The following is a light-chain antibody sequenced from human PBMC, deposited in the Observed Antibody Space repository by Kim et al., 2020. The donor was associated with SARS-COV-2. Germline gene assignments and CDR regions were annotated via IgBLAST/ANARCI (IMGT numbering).Light chain of an antibody. CDR3: NSRDSSGDHVV. J-gene: IGLJ3*02. CDR2: GKY. Sequence: ALGQQGRRTCQGDSLSNYYATWYQQRPGQAPVLVLYGKYNRPSGIPDRFSGSASGNTASWTIAGAQAEDEADYYCNSRDSSGDHVVFGGGTQLTVL. CDR1: SLSNYY. V-gene: IGLV3-19*01.